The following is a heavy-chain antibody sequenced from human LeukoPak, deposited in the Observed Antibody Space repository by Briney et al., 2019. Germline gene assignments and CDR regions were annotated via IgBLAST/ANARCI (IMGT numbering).Heavy chain of an antibody. Sequence: GGPLRLSCAASGFRFSKDAMSWVRQAPGKGLEWVSAISNRGENTYYADSVMGRFTISRDNSKNTLYLQMDSLRVEDTAVYYCAEERGASGRTTFDYWGQGTLVIVSS. V-gene: IGHV3-23*01. CDR1: GFRFSKDA. D-gene: IGHD1-14*01. J-gene: IGHJ4*02. CDR2: ISNRGENT. CDR3: AEERGASGRTTFDY.